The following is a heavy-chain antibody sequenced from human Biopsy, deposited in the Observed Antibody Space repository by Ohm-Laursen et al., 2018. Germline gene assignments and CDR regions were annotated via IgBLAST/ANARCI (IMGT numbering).Heavy chain of an antibody. V-gene: IGHV4-61*08. CDR1: GASIISGGHF. CDR3: ARDSGILNYGNFKYYHYYGMDV. Sequence: SDTLSLTCTVSGASIISGGHFWNWIRQHPGKGLEWIGHIYYSVMTNYNPSLQSRVSISVDTSRNQVSLTLRSVTAADTAVYYCARDSGILNYGNFKYYHYYGMDVWGQGTKVTVSS. CDR2: IYYSVMT. D-gene: IGHD4-11*01. J-gene: IGHJ6*02.